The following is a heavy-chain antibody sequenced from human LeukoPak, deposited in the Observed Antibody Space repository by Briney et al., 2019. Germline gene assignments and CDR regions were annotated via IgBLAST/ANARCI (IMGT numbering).Heavy chain of an antibody. CDR1: GGSISSGSYY. CDR2: IYTSGST. CDR3: ARGGYDYVWGSYPTFDY. Sequence: PSQTLSLTCTVSGGSISSGSYYWSWIRQPAGKGLEWIGRIYTSGSTNYNPSLKSRVTISVDTSKNQFSLKLSSVTAADTAVYYCARGGYDYVWGSYPTFDYWGQGTLVTVSS. D-gene: IGHD3-16*02. V-gene: IGHV4-61*02. J-gene: IGHJ4*02.